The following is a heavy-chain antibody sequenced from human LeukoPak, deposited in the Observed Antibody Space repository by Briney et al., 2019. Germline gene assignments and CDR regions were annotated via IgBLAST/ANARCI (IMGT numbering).Heavy chain of an antibody. D-gene: IGHD6-13*01. J-gene: IGHJ4*02. CDR1: GFTFSSYE. CDR2: ISSSGSTI. V-gene: IGHV3-48*03. CDR3: AKDRPTVYSSSWLHFLDS. Sequence: HAGGSLRLSCAASGFTFSSYEMNWVRQAPGKGLEWVSYISSSGSTIYYADSVKGRFTVSRDNSKNTLYLQMNSLRADDTAVYYCAKDRPTVYSSSWLHFLDSWGQGTLVTVSS.